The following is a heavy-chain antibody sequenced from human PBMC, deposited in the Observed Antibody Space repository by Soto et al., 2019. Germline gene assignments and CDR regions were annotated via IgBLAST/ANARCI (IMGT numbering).Heavy chain of an antibody. Sequence: QVQLVESGGGVVQPGRSLRLSCAASGFTFSSYGMHWVRQAPGKGLEWVAVIWYDGSNKYYADSVKGRFTISRDNSKNTLYLQMNSLRAEDTAVYYCAAGTLTTQLVNAFDIWGQGTMVTVSP. CDR2: IWYDGSNK. V-gene: IGHV3-33*01. D-gene: IGHD6-13*01. CDR1: GFTFSSYG. CDR3: AAGTLTTQLVNAFDI. J-gene: IGHJ3*02.